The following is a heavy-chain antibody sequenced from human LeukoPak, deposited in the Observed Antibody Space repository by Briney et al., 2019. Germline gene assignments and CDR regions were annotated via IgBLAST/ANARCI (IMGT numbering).Heavy chain of an antibody. CDR2: ISSSGTYI. V-gene: IGHV3-21*01. J-gene: IGHJ2*01. D-gene: IGHD1-14*01. Sequence: GGSLRLSCVASGFTFGRYSMNWVRQAPGKGLEWVSSISSSGTYIYYADSMKGRFTLSRDNAKNSLYLQMNSLRAEDTAVYYCARVSESEWNFDLWGRGTLVTVSS. CDR1: GFTFGRYS. CDR3: ARVSESEWNFDL.